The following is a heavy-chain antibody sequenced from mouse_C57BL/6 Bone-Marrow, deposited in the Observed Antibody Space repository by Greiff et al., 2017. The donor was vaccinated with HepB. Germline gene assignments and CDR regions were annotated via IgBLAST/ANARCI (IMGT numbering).Heavy chain of an antibody. Sequence: QVQLQQSGAELVRPGTSVKMSCKASGYTFTNYWIGWAKQRPGHGLEWIGDIYPGGGYTNYNEKFKGKATLTADKSSSTAYMQFSSLTSEDSAIYYCARSGDYPYFDCWGQGTTLTVSS. CDR2: IYPGGGYT. D-gene: IGHD1-1*02. CDR3: ARSGDYPYFDC. V-gene: IGHV1-63*01. CDR1: GYTFTNYW. J-gene: IGHJ2*01.